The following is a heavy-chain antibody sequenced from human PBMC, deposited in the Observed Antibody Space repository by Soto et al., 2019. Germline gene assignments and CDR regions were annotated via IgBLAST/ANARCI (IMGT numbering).Heavy chain of an antibody. J-gene: IGHJ4*02. V-gene: IGHV1-46*01. D-gene: IGHD2-21*02. CDR3: ARGGSVAVVTDGFDH. CDR2: INPSGGST. Sequence: QVQVVQSGAEVKKPGASVKVSCKASGYTFTSFYLHWVQQAPGQGLEWMGRINPSGGSTSYAQRFQGRVTVTRDTSTSTVYMELSSLRSDDTAVYYCARGGSVAVVTDGFDHWGQGTLVTVSS. CDR1: GYTFTSFY.